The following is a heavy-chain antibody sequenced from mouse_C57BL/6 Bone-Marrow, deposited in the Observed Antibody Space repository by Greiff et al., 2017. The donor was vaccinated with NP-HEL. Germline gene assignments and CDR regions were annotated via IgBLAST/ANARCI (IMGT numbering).Heavy chain of an antibody. CDR3: ARGGGLRRDDPYYCDY. D-gene: IGHD3-1*01. J-gene: IGHJ2*01. Sequence: VKLQESDAELVKPGASVKISCKVSGYTFTDHTIHWMKQRPEQGLEWIGYIYPRDGSTKYNEKFKGKATLTADKSSSTAYMQLNSLTSEDSAVYFCARGGGLRRDDPYYCDYWGQGTTLTVSS. V-gene: IGHV1-78*01. CDR2: IYPRDGST. CDR1: GYTFTDHT.